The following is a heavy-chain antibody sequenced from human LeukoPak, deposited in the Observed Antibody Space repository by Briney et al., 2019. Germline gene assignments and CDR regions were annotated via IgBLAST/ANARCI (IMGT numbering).Heavy chain of an antibody. CDR3: ARAPTSSTRDAFDI. D-gene: IGHD2/OR15-2a*01. CDR1: GFTFSSYA. Sequence: GRSLRLSCAASGFTFSSYAMHWVRQAPGKGLEWVAVISYDGSNKYYADSVKGRFTISRDNSKNTLYLQMNSLRAEDTAVYYCARAPTSSTRDAFDIWGQGTMVTVSS. J-gene: IGHJ3*02. V-gene: IGHV3-30*04. CDR2: ISYDGSNK.